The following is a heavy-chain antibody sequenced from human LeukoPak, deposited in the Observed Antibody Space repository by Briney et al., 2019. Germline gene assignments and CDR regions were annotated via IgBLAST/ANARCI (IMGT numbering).Heavy chain of an antibody. Sequence: SETLSLTCTVSGASISSYYWSWIRQPPGKGLEWIGEINHSGSANYNPSLKGRVTVSVDTSKNQFSLKVTSVTAADTAVYYCARARGGVGIDYWGQGTLVTVSS. V-gene: IGHV4-34*01. CDR2: INHSGSA. J-gene: IGHJ4*02. CDR1: GASISSYY. CDR3: ARARGGVGIDY. D-gene: IGHD3-10*01.